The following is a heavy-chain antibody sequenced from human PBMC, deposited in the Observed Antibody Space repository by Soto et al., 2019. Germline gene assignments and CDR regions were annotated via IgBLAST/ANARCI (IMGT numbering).Heavy chain of an antibody. CDR1: GFTFSDYY. CDR3: ARVPTPRYDSSGYYPAGAFDI. CDR2: ISSSSSYT. J-gene: IGHJ3*02. Sequence: AGGSLRLSCAASGFTFSDYYMSWIRQAPGKGLEWVSYISSSSSYTNYADSVKGRFTISRDNAKNSLYLQMNSLRAEDTAVYYCARVPTPRYDSSGYYPAGAFDIWGQGTMVTVSS. V-gene: IGHV3-11*06. D-gene: IGHD3-22*01.